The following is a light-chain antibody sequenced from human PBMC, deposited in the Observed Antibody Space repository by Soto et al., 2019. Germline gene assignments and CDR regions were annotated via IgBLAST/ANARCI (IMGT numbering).Light chain of an antibody. CDR3: CSYASSTTFVV. CDR2: EVS. CDR1: SSDVGSYNL. J-gene: IGLJ1*01. V-gene: IGLV2-23*02. Sequence: QSALTQPASVSGSPGQSITISCTGTSSDVGSYNLVSWYQQHPGKAPKLMIYEVSKRPSGVSNLFSGSNSGNTASLTISGLLADDEAAYYCCSYASSTTFVVFGTGTKLTVL.